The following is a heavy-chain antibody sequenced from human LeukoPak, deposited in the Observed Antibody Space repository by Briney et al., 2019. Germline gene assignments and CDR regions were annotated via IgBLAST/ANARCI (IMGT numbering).Heavy chain of an antibody. CDR1: GGSFSIYY. J-gene: IGHJ4*02. V-gene: IGHV4-4*07. D-gene: IGHD3-10*01. Sequence: PSETLSLTCTVSGGSFSIYYWTWIRQPAGKGLEWIGRIYTSGSTNYNPSLKSRVTMSVDTSKNQFSLKLSSVTAADTAVYYCARDQYYYGSGSYVFDYWGQGTLVTVSS. CDR3: ARDQYYYGSGSYVFDY. CDR2: IYTSGST.